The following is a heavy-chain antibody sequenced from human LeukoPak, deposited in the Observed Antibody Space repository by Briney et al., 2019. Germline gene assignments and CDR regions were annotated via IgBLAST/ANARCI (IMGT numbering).Heavy chain of an antibody. V-gene: IGHV1-69*13. J-gene: IGHJ4*02. CDR1: GYTFTNYA. CDR3: ATSRVAYCGGDCYRFDY. D-gene: IGHD2-21*02. CDR2: IIPIFGTA. Sequence: SVKVSCKASGYTFTNYAISWVRQAPGQGLEWMGGIIPIFGTANYAQKFQGRVTITADESTSTAYMELSSLRSEDTAVYYCATSRVAYCGGDCYRFDYWGQGTLVTVSS.